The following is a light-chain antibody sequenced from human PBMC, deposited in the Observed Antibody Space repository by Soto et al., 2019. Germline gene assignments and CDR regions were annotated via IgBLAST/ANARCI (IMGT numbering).Light chain of an antibody. Sequence: DVVMTQSPLFLPVTLGQPASISCRSSQSLIHSDGNTYLSWFQQRPCQSPRRLIYEVSDRNSGGQDRFTGSGSGTDFTRKISRVEAEDEGVYYCLQGTHWPWTFGQGTEVEIK. J-gene: IGKJ1*01. V-gene: IGKV2-30*02. CDR1: QSLIHSDGNTY. CDR2: EVS. CDR3: LQGTHWPWT.